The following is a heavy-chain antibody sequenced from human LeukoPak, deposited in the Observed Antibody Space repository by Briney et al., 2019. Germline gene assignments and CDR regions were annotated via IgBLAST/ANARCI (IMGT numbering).Heavy chain of an antibody. J-gene: IGHJ4*02. CDR1: GFTFSSYS. V-gene: IGHV3-21*01. Sequence: GGSLRLSCAASGFTFSSYSMNWVRQAPGKGLEWVSSISSRSSYIYYADSVKGRFTISRDNAKNSVYLQMNSLRAEDTAVYYCARGHSSGWYGVYWGQGTLVTVSS. CDR2: ISSRSSYI. D-gene: IGHD6-19*01. CDR3: ARGHSSGWYGVY.